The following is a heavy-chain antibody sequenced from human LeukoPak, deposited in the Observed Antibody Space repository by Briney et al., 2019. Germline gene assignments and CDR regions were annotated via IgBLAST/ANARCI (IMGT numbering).Heavy chain of an antibody. CDR1: GGSIRSSSYY. V-gene: IGHV4-39*07. D-gene: IGHD3-16*02. Sequence: SETLSLTCTVSGGSIRSSSYYWGWIRQPPGTGLEWIGSMYYSGSTYYNPSLKSRVTISIDTSKNQFSLKLNSVTAADTAVYYCASEYYDYVWGSYRYLDYWGQGTLVTVSS. J-gene: IGHJ4*02. CDR2: MYYSGST. CDR3: ASEYYDYVWGSYRYLDY.